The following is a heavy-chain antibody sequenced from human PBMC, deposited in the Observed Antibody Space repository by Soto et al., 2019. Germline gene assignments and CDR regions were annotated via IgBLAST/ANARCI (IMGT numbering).Heavy chain of an antibody. CDR2: ISGSGGST. Sequence: EVQLLESGGGLVQPGGSLRLSCAASGFTFSNYAVTWVRQARGKGLEWVSTISGSGGSTYYADSVKGRFTISRDNSKNTLYLQMNSLRAEDTAVYYCAKDQGSSWYEIDYWGQGTLVTFSS. J-gene: IGHJ4*02. D-gene: IGHD6-13*01. CDR1: GFTFSNYA. V-gene: IGHV3-23*01. CDR3: AKDQGSSWYEIDY.